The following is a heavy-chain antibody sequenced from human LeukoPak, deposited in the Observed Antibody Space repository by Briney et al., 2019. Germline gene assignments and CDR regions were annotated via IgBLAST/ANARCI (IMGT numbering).Heavy chain of an antibody. CDR1: SGTISTYY. CDR2: IYYTGST. D-gene: IGHD6-19*01. J-gene: IGHJ4*02. CDR3: ARYYSSGWTYYFDY. V-gene: IGHV4-59*01. Sequence: SETLSLTCTVSSGTISTYYWSWFRQPPGKGLQWIGYIYYTGSTNYNPSLKSRVTISLDTPKNQFSLKLNSVTAADTAVYYCARYYSSGWTYYFDYWGQGTLVTVSS.